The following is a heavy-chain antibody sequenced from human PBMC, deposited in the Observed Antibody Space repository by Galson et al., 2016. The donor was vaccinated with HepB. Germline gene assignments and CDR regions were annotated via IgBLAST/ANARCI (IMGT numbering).Heavy chain of an antibody. CDR3: AKDLFRTGWGGAYFDN. Sequence: SLRLSCAASGFTFEDHSMHWVRQGPGKGLEWVSGISWDSGRIGYAASVKGRFTISKDNAKNSLYLQMNSLRSEDTAVYYCAKDLFRTGWGGAYFDNWGQGILVTVSS. CDR2: ISWDSGRI. CDR1: GFTFEDHS. D-gene: IGHD3-16*01. V-gene: IGHV3-9*01. J-gene: IGHJ4*02.